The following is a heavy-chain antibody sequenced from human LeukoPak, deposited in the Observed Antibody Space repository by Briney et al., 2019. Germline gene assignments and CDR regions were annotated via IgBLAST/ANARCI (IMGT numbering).Heavy chain of an antibody. CDR3: ARSNTRFKPFDY. D-gene: IGHD4/OR15-4a*01. CDR1: GGSISSYY. Sequence: SETLSLTCSVSGGSISSYYWSWIRQPPGKGLEWIGSIYYSGTTNYNPSLKSRVTTSIDTSKNQFSLKLSSVTAADTAVYYCARSNTRFKPFDYWGQGTLVTASS. CDR2: IYYSGTT. V-gene: IGHV4-59*01. J-gene: IGHJ4*02.